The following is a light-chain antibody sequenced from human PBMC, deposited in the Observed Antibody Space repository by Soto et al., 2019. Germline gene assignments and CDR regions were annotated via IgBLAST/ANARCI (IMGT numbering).Light chain of an antibody. Sequence: QSALTQPRSVSGSPGQSVTISCTGTRSDVGSYKDVSWYQHHPGKVPKLMIYDVSERPSGVPDRFSGSKSGNTASLTISGLQAEDEAIYYCCAYADTYYVFGTGTKVT. CDR1: RSDVGSYKD. V-gene: IGLV2-11*01. J-gene: IGLJ1*01. CDR2: DVS. CDR3: CAYADTYYV.